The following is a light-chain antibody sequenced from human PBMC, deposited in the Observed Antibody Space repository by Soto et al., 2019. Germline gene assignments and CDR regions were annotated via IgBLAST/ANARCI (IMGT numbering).Light chain of an antibody. J-gene: IGKJ1*01. V-gene: IGKV3-15*01. CDR2: GAS. CDR3: QQYNNWPQT. CDR1: QSVSSSY. Sequence: EIVLTQSPGTLSLSPGERATLSCRASQSVSSSYLAWYQQKPGQAPRLLIYGASNRATGVPARFSGSGSGTDFTLTISSLQSEDFAVYYCQQYNNWPQTFGQGTKVDIK.